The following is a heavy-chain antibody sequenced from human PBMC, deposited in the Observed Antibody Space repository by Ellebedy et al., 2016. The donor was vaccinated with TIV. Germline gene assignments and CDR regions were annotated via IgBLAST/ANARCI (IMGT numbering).Heavy chain of an antibody. J-gene: IGHJ6*02. CDR1: GYTFGGYY. D-gene: IGHD3-10*01. V-gene: IGHV1-2*02. CDR2: INPNSGVA. CDR3: ARDFFYGSGSYYPYYGMDV. Sequence: ASVKVSCKASGYTFGGYYLDWVRQAPGQGLEWMGWINPNSGVANYARKFKGRVTMTSDTSINTAYMELSGLTSDDTAVYYSARDFFYGSGSYYPYYGMDVWGQGTTVSVSS.